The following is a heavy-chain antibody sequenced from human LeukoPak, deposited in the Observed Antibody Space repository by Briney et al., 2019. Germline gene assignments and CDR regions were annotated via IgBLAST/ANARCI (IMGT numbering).Heavy chain of an antibody. CDR1: GGSISSSSYY. CDR2: IYYSGST. V-gene: IGHV4-39*02. Sequence: PSETLSLTCIVSGGSISSSSYYWGWIRHPPGKGLEWIGSIYYSGSTYYNPSLKSRVTISVDTSNNQFSLNLSSVTAADTAVYYCARARGTVTTRGSGKYYFDYWGQGTLVTVSS. D-gene: IGHD4-17*01. J-gene: IGHJ4*02. CDR3: ARARGTVTTRGSGKYYFDY.